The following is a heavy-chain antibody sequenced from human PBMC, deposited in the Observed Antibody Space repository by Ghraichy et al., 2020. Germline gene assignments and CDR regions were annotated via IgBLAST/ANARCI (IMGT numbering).Heavy chain of an antibody. D-gene: IGHD5-18*01. CDR1: GGSISSYY. CDR3: ARELTAMAEFDY. Sequence: SETLPLTCTVSGGSISSYYWSWIRQPPGKGLEWIGYIYYSGSTNYNPSLKSRVTISVDTSKNQFSLKLSSVTAADTAVYYCARELTAMAEFDYWGQGTLVTVSS. J-gene: IGHJ4*02. CDR2: IYYSGST. V-gene: IGHV4-59*01.